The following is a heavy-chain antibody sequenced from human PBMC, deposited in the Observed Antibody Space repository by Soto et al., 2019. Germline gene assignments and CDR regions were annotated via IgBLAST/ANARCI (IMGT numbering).Heavy chain of an antibody. V-gene: IGHV3-23*01. J-gene: IGHJ4*02. CDR2: INSGGTVA. Sequence: GGSLRLSCAASGFTYESYAMSWVRQAPGKGLEWVSGINSGGTVAHYADSVKGRFAISRDNSKNTLSLEMNSLRADDTGLYYCAISTGGFGGLFVVPSDYWGQGTLVTVSS. CDR3: AISTGGFGGLFVVPSDY. D-gene: IGHD3-16*02. CDR1: GFTYESYA.